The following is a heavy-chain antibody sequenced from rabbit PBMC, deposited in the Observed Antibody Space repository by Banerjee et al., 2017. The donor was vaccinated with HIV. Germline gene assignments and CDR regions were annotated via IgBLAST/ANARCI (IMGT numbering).Heavy chain of an antibody. J-gene: IGHJ4*01. V-gene: IGHV1S40*01. D-gene: IGHD1-1*01. Sequence: QSLEESGGDLVKPGASLTLTCTASGFSFSSSYYMCWVRQAPGKGLEWIACIYNGDGSTYYASWAKGRFTISKTSSTTVTLQMTSLTAADTATYFCARGTDVGGWRWYFNLWGPGTLVTVS. CDR1: GFSFSSSYY. CDR2: IYNGDGST. CDR3: ARGTDVGGWRWYFNL.